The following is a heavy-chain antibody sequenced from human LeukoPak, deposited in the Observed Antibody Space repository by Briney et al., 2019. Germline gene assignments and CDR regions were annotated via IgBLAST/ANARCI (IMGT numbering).Heavy chain of an antibody. CDR1: GYTFTGNH. D-gene: IGHD6-13*01. V-gene: IGHV1-2*02. CDR3: ARATKIAAAGNWFDP. CDR2: INPNSGGT. Sequence: GASVKVSCKASGYTFTGNHMHWVRQAPGQGLEWMGWINPNSGGTNYAQKLQGRVIMTRDTSISTAYMELSRLRSDDTAVYYCARATKIAAAGNWFDPWGQGTLVTVSS. J-gene: IGHJ5*02.